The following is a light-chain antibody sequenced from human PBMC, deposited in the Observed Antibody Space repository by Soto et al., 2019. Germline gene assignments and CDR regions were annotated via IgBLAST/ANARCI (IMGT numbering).Light chain of an antibody. J-gene: IGKJ5*01. Sequence: MTQSPSSLSASVGDRVTITCRASQGIRIDLAWYQQKPGQAPRLLIYGASTRATGVPDRFSGTGCGTEFTLTISSLKSEDYAVYYCQQYKSWPPITFGQGTRLEIK. V-gene: IGKV3-15*01. CDR2: GAS. CDR1: QGIRID. CDR3: QQYKSWPPIT.